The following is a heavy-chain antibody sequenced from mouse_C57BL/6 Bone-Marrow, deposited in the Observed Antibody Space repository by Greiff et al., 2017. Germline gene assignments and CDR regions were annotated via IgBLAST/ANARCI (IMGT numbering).Heavy chain of an antibody. D-gene: IGHD2-4*01. CDR1: GYTFTSYW. V-gene: IGHV1-64*01. Sequence: QVQLKESGAELVKPGASVKLSCKASGYTFTSYWMHWVKQRPGQGLEWIGMIHPNSGSTNYNEKFKSKATLTVDKSSSTAYMPLSSLTSEESAVYYCARGDYDGAMDYWGQGTSVTVSS. CDR2: IHPNSGST. J-gene: IGHJ4*01. CDR3: ARGDYDGAMDY.